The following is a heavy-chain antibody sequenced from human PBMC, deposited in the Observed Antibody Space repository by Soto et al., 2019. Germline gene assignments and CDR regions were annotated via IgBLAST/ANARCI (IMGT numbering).Heavy chain of an antibody. CDR3: ARGINDYGDYIVY. Sequence: LSLTCTVSGGSTSSGGYYWSWIRQHPGKGLEWIGDINHSGTTYYNPSLKNRVTISVDTSKNQFSLKVSSVTAADTAVYSCARGINDYGDYIVYWGQGTLVTVS. V-gene: IGHV4-31*03. D-gene: IGHD4-17*01. CDR1: GGSTSSGGYY. J-gene: IGHJ4*02. CDR2: INHSGTT.